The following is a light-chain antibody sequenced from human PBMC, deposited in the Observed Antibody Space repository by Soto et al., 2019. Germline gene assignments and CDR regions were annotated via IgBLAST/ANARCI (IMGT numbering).Light chain of an antibody. CDR3: SSYTSSSTRV. CDR1: SNEVSGYNY. V-gene: IGLV2-14*01. Sequence: QPALTQPASVSGSPGQSITISCTGTSNEVSGYNYVSWYQQHPGKAPKLMIYDVSNRPSGVSNRFSGSKSGNTASLTISGLQAEDEADYYCSSYTSSSTRVFGTGTKVTVL. CDR2: DVS. J-gene: IGLJ1*01.